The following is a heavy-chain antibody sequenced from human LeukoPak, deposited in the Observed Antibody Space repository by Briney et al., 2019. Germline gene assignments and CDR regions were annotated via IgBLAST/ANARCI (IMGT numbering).Heavy chain of an antibody. CDR2: IIPIFGTA. J-gene: IGHJ6*02. V-gene: IGHV1-69*13. Sequence: GASVKVSCKASGGTFSSYAISWVRQAPGQGLEWMGGIIPIFGTANYPQKFQGRVTITADESTSTAYMELSSLRSEDTAVYYCARDRYSNYQPYYYYGMDVWGQGTTVTVSS. D-gene: IGHD4-11*01. CDR3: ARDRYSNYQPYYYYGMDV. CDR1: GGTFSSYA.